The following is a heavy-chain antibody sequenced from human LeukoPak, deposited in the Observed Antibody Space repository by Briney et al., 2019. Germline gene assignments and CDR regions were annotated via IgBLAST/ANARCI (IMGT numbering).Heavy chain of an antibody. D-gene: IGHD6-13*01. V-gene: IGHV1-18*01. J-gene: IGHJ5*02. CDR1: GYTFTSYG. CDR2: ISAYNGNT. CDR3: ARVRLKWYSSSWTEWFYQKENWFDP. Sequence: ASVTVSSKASGYTFTSYGISWVRQAPGQGLEWMGWISAYNGNTNYAQKLQGRVTMTTDTSTSTAYMELRSLRSDDTAVYYCARVRLKWYSSSWTEWFYQKENWFDPWGQGTLVTVSS.